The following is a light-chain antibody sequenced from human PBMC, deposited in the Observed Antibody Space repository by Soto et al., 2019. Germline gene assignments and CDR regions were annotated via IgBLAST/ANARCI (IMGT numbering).Light chain of an antibody. CDR2: GAS. V-gene: IGKV3-15*01. CDR1: QSVSST. J-gene: IGKJ4*01. CDR3: QQYNNWPPLT. Sequence: VMTQSPATLSVSPGERATLSCRASQSVSSTLAWSQQKPGQAPRLLIYGASTRATGIPARGSGSGSGTEFTLTLSSLQSEDFAVYYCQQYNNWPPLTFGGGTKVEIK.